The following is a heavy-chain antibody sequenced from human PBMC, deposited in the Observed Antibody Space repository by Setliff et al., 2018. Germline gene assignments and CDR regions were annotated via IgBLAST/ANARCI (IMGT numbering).Heavy chain of an antibody. Sequence: ASVKVSCKASGYTFTGHYIHWVRQAPGQRLEWMGFIYTDNGNTKYSKNFQDRVAITRDTSTSTVYMELSSLRTEDTAVYYCARGYYDSYARYYVVGDYWGQGTPVTVSS. J-gene: IGHJ4*02. V-gene: IGHV1-3*04. CDR3: ARGYYDSYARYYVVGDY. D-gene: IGHD3-22*01. CDR2: IYTDNGNT. CDR1: GYTFTGHY.